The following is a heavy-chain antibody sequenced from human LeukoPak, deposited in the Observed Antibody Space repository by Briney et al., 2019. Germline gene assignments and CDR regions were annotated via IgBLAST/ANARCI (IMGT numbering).Heavy chain of an antibody. CDR2: ISAYNGNT. V-gene: IGHV1-18*01. CDR3: ASGRFPGNFDY. D-gene: IGHD1-14*01. CDR1: GYTFTSYG. Sequence: ASVKVSCKASGYTFTSYGISWVRQAPGQGLEWMGWISAYNGNTNYAQKFQGRGTITADKSTSTAYMELSSLRSEDTAVYYCASGRFPGNFDYWGQGTLVTVSS. J-gene: IGHJ4*02.